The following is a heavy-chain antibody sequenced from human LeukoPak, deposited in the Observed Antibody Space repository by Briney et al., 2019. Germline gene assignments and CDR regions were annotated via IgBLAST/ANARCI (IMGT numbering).Heavy chain of an antibody. CDR1: GYTFTSYG. V-gene: IGHV1-18*01. Sequence: ASVKVSCKASGYTFTSYGISWVRQAPGQGLEWMGWISAYNGNTSYAQKLQGRVTMTTDTSTSTAYMELRSLRSDDTAVYYCARDPLRFLEWLFRPSGLDYWGQGTLVTVSS. CDR2: ISAYNGNT. CDR3: ARDPLRFLEWLFRPSGLDY. D-gene: IGHD3-3*01. J-gene: IGHJ4*02.